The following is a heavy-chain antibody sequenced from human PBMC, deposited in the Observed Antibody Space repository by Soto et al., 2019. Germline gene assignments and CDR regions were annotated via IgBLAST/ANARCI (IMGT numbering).Heavy chain of an antibody. V-gene: IGHV4-30-2*01. CDR3: ARQVGGWAPWYFDY. CDR2: MYHSGST. J-gene: IGHJ4*02. CDR1: GGSISSGGYS. D-gene: IGHD6-19*01. Sequence: SETLSLTCAVSGGSISSGGYSWSWIRQPPGKGLEWIGYMYHSGSTNYNPSLKSRVTISVDTSKNQFSLKLSSVTAADTAVYYCARQVGGWAPWYFDYWGQGTLVTVSS.